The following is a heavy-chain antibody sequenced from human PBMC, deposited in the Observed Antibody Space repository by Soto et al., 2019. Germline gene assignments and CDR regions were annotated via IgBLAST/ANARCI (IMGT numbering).Heavy chain of an antibody. J-gene: IGHJ6*02. V-gene: IGHV3-15*01. CDR2: INSKDDGGTT. CDR3: ITDPARSVPPYFYYGSDV. Sequence: GGSLSLSCAASGFPFTTPWLSGFFHPPRKGLAWVGRINSKDDGGTTDYAADVKGRFPISRDDSKNTLFLHMNSLKSDDTAVYYCITDPARSVPPYFYYGSDVWGQGTTVTVS. CDR1: GFPFTTPW.